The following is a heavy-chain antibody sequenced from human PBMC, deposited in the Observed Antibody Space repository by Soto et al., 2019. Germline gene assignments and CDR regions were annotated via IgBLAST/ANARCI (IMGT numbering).Heavy chain of an antibody. Sequence: QVQLVQSGAEAKKPGSSVKVSCKTSGGTFSSYAISWVRQAPGQGLEWMGGIVPLFRTTIYAQKFQGRVTSTADTSTKTVDMELSGLRSGDTAVYYCARGGYSSTWSHLLDRSVLDVWGQGATVTVSS. D-gene: IGHD6-13*01. CDR3: ARGGYSSTWSHLLDRSVLDV. CDR1: GGTFSSYA. J-gene: IGHJ6*02. V-gene: IGHV1-69*06. CDR2: IVPLFRTT.